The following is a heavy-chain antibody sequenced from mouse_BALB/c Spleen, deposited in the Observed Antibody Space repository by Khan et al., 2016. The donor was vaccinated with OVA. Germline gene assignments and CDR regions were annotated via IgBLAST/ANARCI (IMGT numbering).Heavy chain of an antibody. Sequence: VQLKESGPGLVKPSQSLSLTCTVTGYSITSDYAWNWIRQFPGNKLEWMGYISYSGSTSYNPSLKSRISITRDTSKNQFFLQLNSVTTEDTATYYRARDGSRYNYAMDYWGQGTAVTVSS. J-gene: IGHJ4*01. V-gene: IGHV3-2*02. CDR3: ARDGSRYNYAMDY. D-gene: IGHD2-3*01. CDR1: GYSITSDYA. CDR2: ISYSGST.